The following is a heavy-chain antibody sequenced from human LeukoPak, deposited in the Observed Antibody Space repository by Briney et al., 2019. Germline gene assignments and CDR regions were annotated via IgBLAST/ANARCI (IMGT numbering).Heavy chain of an antibody. J-gene: IGHJ4*02. Sequence: SETLSLTCTVSGGSISSSSYYWGWIRQPPGKGLEWIGSIYYSGSTYYNPSLKSRVTISVDTSKNRFSLKLSSVTAADTAVYYCARQTYSYGPYYFDCWGQGTLVTVSS. V-gene: IGHV4-39*01. CDR2: IYYSGST. D-gene: IGHD5-18*01. CDR1: GGSISSSSYY. CDR3: ARQTYSYGPYYFDC.